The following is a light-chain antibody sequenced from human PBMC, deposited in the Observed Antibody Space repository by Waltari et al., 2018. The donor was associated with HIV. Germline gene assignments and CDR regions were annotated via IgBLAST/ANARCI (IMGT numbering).Light chain of an antibody. CDR3: NSYAGSNNWV. CDR2: EVS. Sequence: QSALTQPPSASGYPGQSVTISCTGTSSDVGGSNYVSWYQQHPGKAPKLMIYEVSKRPSGVPDRFSGSKSGNTASLTVSGLQAEDEADYYCNSYAGSNNWVFGGGTKLTVL. CDR1: SSDVGGSNY. J-gene: IGLJ3*02. V-gene: IGLV2-8*01.